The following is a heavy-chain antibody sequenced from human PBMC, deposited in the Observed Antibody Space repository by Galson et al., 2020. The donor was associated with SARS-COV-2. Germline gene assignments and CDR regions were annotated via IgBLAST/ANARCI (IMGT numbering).Heavy chain of an antibody. Sequence: GESLKISCAASGFTFSSYGMHWVRQAPGKGLEWVTIISYDGGDKYYADSVKGRFTISRDNSKNTLYLQMNSLTTEDTAVYYCATAREWELLSYWGQGALVTVSS. CDR1: GFTFSSYG. CDR3: ATAREWELLSY. J-gene: IGHJ4*02. V-gene: IGHV3-30*03. D-gene: IGHD1-26*01. CDR2: ISYDGGDK.